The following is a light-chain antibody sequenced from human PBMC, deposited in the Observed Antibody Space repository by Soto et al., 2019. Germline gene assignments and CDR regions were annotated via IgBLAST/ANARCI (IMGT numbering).Light chain of an antibody. Sequence: EIVLTQSPGTLSLSPGERATLSCRASQSVSSSYLAWYQQKPGQAPRLLIYGASSRATGIPDRFSGSGSGTDFTLTISRLEPEDFAMYFCQQYGNPPQTFGQGTKVEF. CDR2: GAS. CDR3: QQYGNPPQT. CDR1: QSVSSSY. V-gene: IGKV3-20*01. J-gene: IGKJ1*01.